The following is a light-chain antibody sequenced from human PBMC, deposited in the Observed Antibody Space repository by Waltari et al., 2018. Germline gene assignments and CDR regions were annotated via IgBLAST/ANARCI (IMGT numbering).Light chain of an antibody. CDR1: QSLLYTSTNKNY. CDR2: WAS. Sequence: DIVMTQSPDSLAVSLGERATINCKSSQSLLYTSTNKNYLSWYQQKPGKPPKLLIYWASTRESGVPDRFSGSESGTDFTLTISSLQAEDVAVYYCLQYYTFPRTFGGGTKVEI. J-gene: IGKJ4*01. V-gene: IGKV4-1*01. CDR3: LQYYTFPRT.